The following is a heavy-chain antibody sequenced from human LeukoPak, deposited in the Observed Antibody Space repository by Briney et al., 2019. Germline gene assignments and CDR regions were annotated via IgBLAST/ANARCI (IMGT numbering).Heavy chain of an antibody. CDR1: GFTFSSYA. J-gene: IGHJ5*01. CDR3: AKGVKGMYSSGWYDC. CDR2: ISGSGGST. Sequence: GGSLRLSCAASGFTFSSYAMSWVRQAPGKGLEWVSAISGSGGSTYYADSVKGRFTISRDNSKNTLYLQMNSLRAEDTAVYYCAKGVKGMYSSGWYDCWGQGTLVTVSS. D-gene: IGHD6-19*01. V-gene: IGHV3-23*01.